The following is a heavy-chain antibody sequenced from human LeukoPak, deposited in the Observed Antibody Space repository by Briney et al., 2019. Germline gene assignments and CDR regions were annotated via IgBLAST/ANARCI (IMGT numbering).Heavy chain of an antibody. CDR3: AKDPGGLYGDAFDI. V-gene: IGHV3-43*02. Sequence: GGSLRLSCAASGFTFDDYGMHWVRQTPGKDLEWISLISGDGGSTYYADSVKGRFTISRDNSKNTLYLQMNSLRAEDTAVYYCAKDPGGLYGDAFDIWGQGTMVTVSS. CDR1: GFTFDDYG. D-gene: IGHD3-16*01. J-gene: IGHJ3*02. CDR2: ISGDGGST.